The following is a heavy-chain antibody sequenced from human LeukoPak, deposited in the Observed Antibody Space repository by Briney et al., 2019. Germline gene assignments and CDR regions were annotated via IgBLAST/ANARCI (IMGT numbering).Heavy chain of an antibody. Sequence: GGSLRLSCAASGFTVSSNYMSWVRQAPGKGLEWVSIIYSGGSTYYADSVKGRFTISRDNSKNTLYLQMNSLRAEDTAVYYCARGHSSSWYNGYFDYWGQGTLVTVSS. CDR3: ARGHSSSWYNGYFDY. D-gene: IGHD6-13*01. CDR2: IYSGGST. J-gene: IGHJ4*02. V-gene: IGHV3-66*01. CDR1: GFTVSSNY.